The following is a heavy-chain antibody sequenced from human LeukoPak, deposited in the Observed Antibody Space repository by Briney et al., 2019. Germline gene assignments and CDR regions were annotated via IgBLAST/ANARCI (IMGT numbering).Heavy chain of an antibody. Sequence: GASVNVSCKASGYNYRDDYIHWLRHAPGQGLECMGWINPHSGGTRYPPELQGRPTLSSDTALNTAHMGLRRLRSNDTAGFFLSRVNPFYERTYAAGYDIWGQGTRVTVSS. J-gene: IGHJ3*02. CDR3: SRVNPFYERTYAAGYDI. CDR1: GYNYRDDY. V-gene: IGHV1-2*02. CDR2: INPHSGGT. D-gene: IGHD2/OR15-2a*01.